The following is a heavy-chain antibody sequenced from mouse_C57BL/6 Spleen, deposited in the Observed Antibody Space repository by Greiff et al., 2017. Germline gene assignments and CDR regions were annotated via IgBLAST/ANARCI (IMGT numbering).Heavy chain of an antibody. CDR2: IRNKANGYTT. V-gene: IGHV7-3*01. CDR1: GFTFTDYY. CDR3: ARSYDYVFDY. J-gene: IGHJ2*01. Sequence: EVQVVESGGGLVQPGGSLSLSCAASGFTFTDYYMSWVRQPPGKALEWLGFIRNKANGYTTEYSASVKGRFTISRDNSQSILYLQMNALRAEDSATYYCARSYDYVFDYWGQGTTLTVSS. D-gene: IGHD2-4*01.